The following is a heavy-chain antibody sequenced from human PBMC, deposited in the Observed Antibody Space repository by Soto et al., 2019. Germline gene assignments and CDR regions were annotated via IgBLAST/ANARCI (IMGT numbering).Heavy chain of an antibody. CDR1: GFTFDDYA. D-gene: IGHD3-10*01. CDR3: AKTKVASLWFGGPYYFDY. J-gene: IGHJ4*02. V-gene: IGHV3-9*01. Sequence: PGGSLRLSCAASGFTFDDYAMHWVRQAPGKGLEWVSGISWNSGSIGYADSVKGRFTISRDNAKNSLYLQMNSLRAEDTALYYCAKTKVASLWFGGPYYFDYWGQGTLVTVSS. CDR2: ISWNSGSI.